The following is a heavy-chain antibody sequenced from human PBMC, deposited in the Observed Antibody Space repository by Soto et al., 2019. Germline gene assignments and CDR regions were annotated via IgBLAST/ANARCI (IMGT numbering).Heavy chain of an antibody. CDR1: GDSINNYY. CDR2: IYSRGSA. J-gene: IGHJ4*02. D-gene: IGHD1-1*01. V-gene: IGHV4-4*07. CDR3: ARGGTRSADLPTC. Sequence: VRLQESGPGLVEPSETLSLTCSVSGDSINNYYWRWIRQPPGKGLEWIGRIYSRGSADYNPALKTRGAMVVDTQTNQVFLGETCVTAADRAVYFCARGGTRSADLPTCWGQGIQVIVSS.